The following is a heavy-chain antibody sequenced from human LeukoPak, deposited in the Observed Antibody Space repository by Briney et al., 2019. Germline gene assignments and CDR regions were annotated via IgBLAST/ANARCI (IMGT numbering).Heavy chain of an antibody. V-gene: IGHV3-23*01. CDR1: GFTFSSFA. D-gene: IGHD5-12*01. CDR2: ISYSGDNT. J-gene: IGHJ4*02. Sequence: GGSLRLSCAASGFTFSSFAMSWVRQAPGKGLEWVSVISYSGDNTYYADSVKGRFTISRDNSKNTLYLQMNSLRAEDTAVYYCAKDIQYSGYATFDYRGQGTLVTVSS. CDR3: AKDIQYSGYATFDY.